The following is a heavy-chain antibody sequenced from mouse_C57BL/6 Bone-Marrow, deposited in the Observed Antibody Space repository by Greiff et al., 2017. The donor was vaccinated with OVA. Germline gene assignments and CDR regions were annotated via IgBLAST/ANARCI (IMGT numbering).Heavy chain of an antibody. CDR3: ARTPGSRYFDV. J-gene: IGHJ1*03. CDR1: GYTFTDYY. D-gene: IGHD1-1*01. CDR2: INPYNGGT. Sequence: EVQLQQSGPVLVKPGASVKMSCKASGYTFTDYYMNWVKQSHGKSLEWIGVINPYNGGTSYNQKFKGKATLTVDKSSSTAYMELNSLTSEDSAVYYCARTPGSRYFDVWGTGTTVTVSS. V-gene: IGHV1-19*01.